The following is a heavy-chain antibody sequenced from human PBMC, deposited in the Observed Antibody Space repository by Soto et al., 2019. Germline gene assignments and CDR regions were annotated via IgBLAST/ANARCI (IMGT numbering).Heavy chain of an antibody. Sequence: GGSLRLSCAASGFTVSNTYMTWVRQPPGKGLECVSVIYTAGGTNCADSVKGRFIISRDNSKNTLYLQMNTLRAEDTAVYYCARALPVAKGGFDPWGQGTLVTVS. CDR3: ARALPVAKGGFDP. V-gene: IGHV3-53*01. J-gene: IGHJ5*02. D-gene: IGHD2-2*01. CDR2: IYTAGGT. CDR1: GFTVSNTY.